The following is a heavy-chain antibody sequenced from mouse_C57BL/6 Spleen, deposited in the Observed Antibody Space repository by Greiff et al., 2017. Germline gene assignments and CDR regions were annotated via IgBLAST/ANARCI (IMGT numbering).Heavy chain of an antibody. V-gene: IGHV1-82*01. CDR3: SREALYCDYPGAMDY. J-gene: IGHJ4*01. Sequence: VQLQQSGPELVKPGASVKISCKASGYAFSSSWMNWVKQRPGKGLEWIGRIYPGDGDTNYNGKFKGKATLTADKSSSTAYMQLSSLTSEDSAVYFFSREALYCDYPGAMDYWGQGTSVTVSS. D-gene: IGHD2-4*01. CDR1: GYAFSSSW. CDR2: IYPGDGDT.